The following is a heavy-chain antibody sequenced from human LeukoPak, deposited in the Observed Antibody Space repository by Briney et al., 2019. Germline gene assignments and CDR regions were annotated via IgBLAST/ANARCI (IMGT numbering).Heavy chain of an antibody. CDR3: ARDRDGTRNYPLDY. CDR1: GFTFGSHA. D-gene: IGHD3-10*01. CDR2: IFGSGGSP. J-gene: IGHJ4*02. Sequence: GGSLRLSCEASGFTFGSHAMYWVRQAPGKGLEWVAGIFGSGGSPHYADPVKGRFTISRDNSRNTVYLQMNSLRADDTAVYYCARDRDGTRNYPLDYWGQGTLVIVSS. V-gene: IGHV3-23*01.